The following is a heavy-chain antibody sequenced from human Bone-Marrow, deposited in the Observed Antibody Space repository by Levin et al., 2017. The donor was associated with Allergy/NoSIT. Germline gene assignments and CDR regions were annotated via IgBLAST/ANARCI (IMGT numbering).Heavy chain of an antibody. V-gene: IGHV3-30*03. CDR3: ARIMDSYYFDY. CDR2: ISYDGSEK. Sequence: GESLKISCAASGFTFSSYGMHWVRQAPGKGLEWVAFISYDGSEKQYADSVRGRFIIARDKSKNTLSLQINSLRVADTAVYYCARIMDSYYFDYWGQGTLVTVSS. CDR1: GFTFSSYG. D-gene: IGHD3/OR15-3a*01. J-gene: IGHJ4*02.